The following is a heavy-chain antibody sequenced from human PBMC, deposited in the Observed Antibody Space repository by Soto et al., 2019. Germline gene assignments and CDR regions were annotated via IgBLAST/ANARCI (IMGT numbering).Heavy chain of an antibody. J-gene: IGHJ5*02. CDR2: SRDKAQGYST. D-gene: IGHD4-17*01. CDR1: GFTLSDHY. V-gene: IGHV3-72*01. Sequence: GGSLRLSCAGSGFTLSDHYIDWVRQAPGKGLEWVGRSRDKAQGYSTEYAASVKGRFTISIDTSTNQFLLDLTSVTTADTAVYYCARVPTTVTHPKSPFLVDRDVKDESFAPWGQRTLVTVSS. CDR3: ARVPTTVTHPKSPFLVDRDVKDESFAP.